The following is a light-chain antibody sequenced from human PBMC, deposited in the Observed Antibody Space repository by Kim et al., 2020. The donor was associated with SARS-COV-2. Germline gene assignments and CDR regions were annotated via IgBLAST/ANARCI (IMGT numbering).Light chain of an antibody. V-gene: IGLV3-19*01. CDR3: QSRNSGGNVV. CDR1: SLRSYY. Sequence: ELTQDPAVSVALGQTVRITCQGDSLRSYYATWYQQKPRQAPVLVIYGRDNRPSGIPDRFSGSTSGNTASLIISGAQAEDEADFYCQSRNSGGNVVFGGGTKLTVL. CDR2: GRD. J-gene: IGLJ2*01.